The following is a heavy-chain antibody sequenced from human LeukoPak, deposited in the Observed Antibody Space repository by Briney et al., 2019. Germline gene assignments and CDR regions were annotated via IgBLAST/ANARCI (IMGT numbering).Heavy chain of an antibody. CDR1: GYTFTSYA. D-gene: IGHD5-18*01. CDR3: AREDTAFDY. V-gene: IGHV1-3*01. J-gene: IGHJ4*02. Sequence: ASVKVSCKASGYTFTSYAMHWVRQAPGQRLEWMGWINAGNGDTKYSQRLQGRVTISRDTSAGTAYMELSSLRSEDTAVYYCAREDTAFDYWGQGTLVTVSS. CDR2: INAGNGDT.